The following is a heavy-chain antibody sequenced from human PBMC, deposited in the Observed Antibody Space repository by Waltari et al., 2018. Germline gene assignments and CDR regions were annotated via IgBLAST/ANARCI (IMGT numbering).Heavy chain of an antibody. V-gene: IGHV4-38-2*02. CDR1: GYSISSGYY. Sequence: QVQLQESGPGLVKPSETLSLTCTVSGYSISSGYYWGWIRQPPGTGLEWIGSIYHSGSAYYLPSLKSRVTISVDTSKNQFSLKLSSVTAADTAVYYCARVGVRARIAAAGTLDYWGQGTLVTVSS. D-gene: IGHD6-13*01. J-gene: IGHJ4*02. CDR3: ARVGVRARIAAAGTLDY. CDR2: IYHSGSA.